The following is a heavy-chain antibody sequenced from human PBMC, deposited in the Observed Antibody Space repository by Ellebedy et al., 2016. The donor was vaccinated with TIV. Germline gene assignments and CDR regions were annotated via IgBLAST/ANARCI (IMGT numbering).Heavy chain of an antibody. CDR2: INPGGGGT. J-gene: IGHJ3*02. CDR1: GYTFSNYY. D-gene: IGHD6-19*01. Sequence: ASVKVSXXASGYTFSNYYMHWVRQLPGQGLEWLGIINPGGGGTTYAQKFQGRVTMTSDTSTSTVYMELSSLRSEDTAVYYCARDCIDLHRSGWQGDFDIWGQGTMVTVSS. V-gene: IGHV1-46*01. CDR3: ARDCIDLHRSGWQGDFDI.